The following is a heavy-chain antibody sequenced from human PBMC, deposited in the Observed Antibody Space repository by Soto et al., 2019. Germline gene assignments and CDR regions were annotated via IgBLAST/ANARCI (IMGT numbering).Heavy chain of an antibody. CDR2: IYYSGST. CDR3: ATTVVPAANYYYYYYMDV. V-gene: IGHV4-39*01. CDR1: GGSISSSSYY. D-gene: IGHD2-2*01. Sequence: QLQLQESGPGLVKPSETLSLTCTVSGGSISSSSYYWGWIRQPPGKGLEWIGSIYYSGSTDYNPSLHSRVTIAVDTSKNQCFLKLGSVTAADPAVYYCATTVVPAANYYYYYYMDVWGKGTTVTVSS. J-gene: IGHJ6*03.